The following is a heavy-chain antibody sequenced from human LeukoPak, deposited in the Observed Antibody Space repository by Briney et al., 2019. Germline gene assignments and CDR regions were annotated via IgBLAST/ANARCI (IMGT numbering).Heavy chain of an antibody. Sequence: PSETLSLTCTVSGGSISGYCWEWIREPPGKGLEWIGYVCHTGSTNSNPSPKSRVTLSVDTSQNQFSLRLTSVTAADTAVYFCSREMTYTGGWGPFDYWGPGALLTVSS. D-gene: IGHD6-19*01. CDR2: VCHTGST. J-gene: IGHJ4*02. V-gene: IGHV4-59*01. CDR3: SREMTYTGGWGPFDY. CDR1: GGSISGYC.